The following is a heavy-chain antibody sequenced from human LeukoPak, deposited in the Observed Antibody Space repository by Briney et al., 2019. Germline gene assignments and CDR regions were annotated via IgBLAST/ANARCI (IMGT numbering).Heavy chain of an antibody. CDR3: ARDQSYVYYYYGMDV. CDR2: ISSSSSYI. D-gene: IGHD3-16*01. Sequence: GSLRLSCAASGFTFSSYSMNWVRQAPGKGLEWVSSISSSSSYIYYADSVEGRFTISRDNAKNSLYLQMNSLRAEDTAVYYCARDQSYVYYYYGMDVWGQGTTVTVSS. CDR1: GFTFSSYS. J-gene: IGHJ6*02. V-gene: IGHV3-21*01.